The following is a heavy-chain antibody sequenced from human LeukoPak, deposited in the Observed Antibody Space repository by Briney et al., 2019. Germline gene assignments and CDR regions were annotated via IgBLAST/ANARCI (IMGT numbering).Heavy chain of an antibody. V-gene: IGHV3-74*01. Sequence: PGGSLRLSCAASGFTFSSYWMHWVRQPPGKGLVWVSRINPDGSVTTHADSVEGRFTISRDNSKNTLYLQMNSLRAEDTAVYYCARVYGDYRAGDYWGQGTLVTVSS. CDR2: INPDGSVT. D-gene: IGHD4-17*01. J-gene: IGHJ4*02. CDR3: ARVYGDYRAGDY. CDR1: GFTFSSYW.